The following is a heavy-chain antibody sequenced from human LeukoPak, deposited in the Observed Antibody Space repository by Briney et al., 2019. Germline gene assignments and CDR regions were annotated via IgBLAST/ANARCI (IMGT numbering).Heavy chain of an antibody. CDR1: GFTFSAYA. CDR2: ISDNGGSI. J-gene: IGHJ5*02. CDR3: AKDRPPGYRSSTSCPGENWFDP. D-gene: IGHD2-2*01. V-gene: IGHV3-23*01. Sequence: GGSLRLSCAASGFTFSAYAMSWVRQAPGKGLEWVSVISDNGGSIFYADSVKGRFTISRDNSKNTLYLQMSSLRAEDTAIYYCAKDRPPGYRSSTSCPGENWFDPWGQGTLVTVSS.